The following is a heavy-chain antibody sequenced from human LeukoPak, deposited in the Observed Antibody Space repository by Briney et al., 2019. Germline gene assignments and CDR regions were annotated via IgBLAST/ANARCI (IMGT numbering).Heavy chain of an antibody. CDR2: INHSGST. J-gene: IGHJ5*02. CDR3: ARSHYYDSSGSHNNWFDP. D-gene: IGHD3-22*01. CDR1: GGSFSGYY. V-gene: IGHV4-34*01. Sequence: PSETLSLTCAVYGGSFSGYYWSWIRQPPGKGLEWIGEINHSGSTNYNPSLKSRVTISVDTSKNQFSLKLSSVTAADTAVYYCARSHYYDSSGSHNNWFDPWGQGTLVTVSS.